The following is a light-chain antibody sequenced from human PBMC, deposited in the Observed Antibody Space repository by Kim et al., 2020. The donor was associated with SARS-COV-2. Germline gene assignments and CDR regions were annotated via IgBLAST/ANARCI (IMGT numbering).Light chain of an antibody. CDR1: QSVSSNY. CDR2: GAS. V-gene: IGKV3-20*01. CDR3: QQYSDSPR. J-gene: IGKJ3*01. Sequence: EIVLTQSPGTLSLSSGERATLSCRASQSVSSNYLAWYQQKPGQAPRLLIYGASSRATGIPDRFSGSGSGTDFTLTISRLEPEDVAVYYCQQYSDSPRFGPGTKVDIK.